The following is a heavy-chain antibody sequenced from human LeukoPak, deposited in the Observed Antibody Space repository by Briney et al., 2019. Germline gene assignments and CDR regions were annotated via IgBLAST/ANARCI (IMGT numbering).Heavy chain of an antibody. D-gene: IGHD6-19*01. CDR1: GFTFSNAW. V-gene: IGHV3-15*01. Sequence: GGSLRLSCATSGFTFSNAWMSWVRQAPGKGLEWVGRIKSKTDGGTTDYAAPVKGRFTISRDDSKNTLYLQMNSLKTEDTAVYYCTTIEEDSSYDYWGQGTLVTVSS. J-gene: IGHJ4*02. CDR2: IKSKTDGGTT. CDR3: TTIEEDSSYDY.